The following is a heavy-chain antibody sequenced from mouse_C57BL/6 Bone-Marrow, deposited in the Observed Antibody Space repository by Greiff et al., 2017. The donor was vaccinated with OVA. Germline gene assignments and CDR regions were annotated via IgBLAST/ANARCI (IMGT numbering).Heavy chain of an antibody. D-gene: IGHD2-1*01. CDR3: ARLIYYGNNWYFDV. J-gene: IGHJ1*03. V-gene: IGHV1-81*01. Sequence: VQLQQSGAELARPGASVKLSCKASGYTFTSYGISWVKQRTGQGLEWIGEIYPRSGNTYYNEKFKDKATLTADKSSSTAYMELRSLTSEDSAVYFCARLIYYGNNWYFDVWGTGTTVTVSS. CDR1: GYTFTSYG. CDR2: IYPRSGNT.